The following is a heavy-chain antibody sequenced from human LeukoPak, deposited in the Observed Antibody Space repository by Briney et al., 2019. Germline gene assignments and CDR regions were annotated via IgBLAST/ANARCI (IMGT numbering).Heavy chain of an antibody. J-gene: IGHJ6*03. D-gene: IGHD5-18*01. CDR2: IIPIFGTA. CDR3: AKQGAARQDYYMDV. Sequence: ASAKVSCKASGDSFSSYAITWVRQAPGQGLEWLGRIIPIFGTANYPQKFQGRVTITADILSSTAYIEMTNLTSDDTAVYFCAKQGAARQDYYMDVWGNGTTVSVS. CDR1: GDSFSSYA. V-gene: IGHV1-69*06.